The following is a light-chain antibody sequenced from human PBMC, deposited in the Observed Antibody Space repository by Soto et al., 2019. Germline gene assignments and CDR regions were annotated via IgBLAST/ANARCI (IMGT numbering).Light chain of an antibody. Sequence: QSVLTQPPSVSAAPGQKVTISCSGSSSNIGKNYVSWYQQLPGTAPKLLIYDNNNRPSGIPDRFSGSKSGTSATLGITGLQTGDEADYYCATWDSSLSAGVFGGGTQLTVL. V-gene: IGLV1-51*01. CDR3: ATWDSSLSAGV. CDR1: SSNIGKNY. CDR2: DNN. J-gene: IGLJ3*02.